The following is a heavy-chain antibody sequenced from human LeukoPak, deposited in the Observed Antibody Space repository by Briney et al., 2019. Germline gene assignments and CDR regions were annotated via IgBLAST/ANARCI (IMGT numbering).Heavy chain of an antibody. V-gene: IGHV4-59*01. D-gene: IGHD2-15*01. CDR1: GDSINNYY. Sequence: SETLSLTCTVSGDSINNYYWSWIRQPPGKRLEWIGYIYYSGSTNYSPSLKSRLTISVDTSKNQFSLKLSSVIAADTAVYYCARLHTFSFYYGLDVWGQGTTVTVSS. CDR2: IYYSGST. CDR3: ARLHTFSFYYGLDV. J-gene: IGHJ6*02.